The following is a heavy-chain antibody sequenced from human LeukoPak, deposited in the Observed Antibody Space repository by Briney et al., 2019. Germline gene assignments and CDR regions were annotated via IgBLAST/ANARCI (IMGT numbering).Heavy chain of an antibody. Sequence: GVSLRLSCASSGFTFSSYSMSGVRQAPEKGLEWGSVISGSGGSTYYADSVKGRFTISRDNSKNTLSLQMNRLRVEDTAVYYSAKGRWYFEYWGQGTLVTVSS. D-gene: IGHD5-24*01. CDR1: GFTFSSYS. V-gene: IGHV3-23*01. CDR2: ISGSGGST. J-gene: IGHJ4*02. CDR3: AKGRWYFEY.